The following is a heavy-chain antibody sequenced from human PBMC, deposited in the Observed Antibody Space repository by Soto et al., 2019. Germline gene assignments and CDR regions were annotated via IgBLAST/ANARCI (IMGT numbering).Heavy chain of an antibody. J-gene: IGHJ4*02. D-gene: IGHD6-13*01. Sequence: QVQLVESGGGVVQPGRSLRLSCAASGFTFSNYGMHWVRQAPGKGLEWVAVIYYDGNIKYYGDSVKGRFTISRDNSKNTLYLEMNTLRAEDTAVYYCARGPRMSADGIGDYWGQGTLVTVSS. CDR1: GFTFSNYG. CDR3: ARGPRMSADGIGDY. CDR2: IYYDGNIK. V-gene: IGHV3-33*01.